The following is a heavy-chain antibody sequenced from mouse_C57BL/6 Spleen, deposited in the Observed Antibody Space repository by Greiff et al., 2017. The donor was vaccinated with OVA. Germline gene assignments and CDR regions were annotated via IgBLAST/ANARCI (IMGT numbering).Heavy chain of an antibody. CDR2: IRNKANGYTT. V-gene: IGHV7-3*01. CDR1: GFTFTDYY. J-gene: IGHJ2*01. CDR3: ARSPYYYGSSGFDY. D-gene: IGHD1-1*01. Sequence: EVKVVESGGGLVQPGGSLSLSCAASGFTFTDYYMSWVRQPPGKALEWLGFIRNKANGYTTEYSASVKGRFTISRDNSQSILYLQMNALRAEDSATYYCARSPYYYGSSGFDYWGQGTTLTVSS.